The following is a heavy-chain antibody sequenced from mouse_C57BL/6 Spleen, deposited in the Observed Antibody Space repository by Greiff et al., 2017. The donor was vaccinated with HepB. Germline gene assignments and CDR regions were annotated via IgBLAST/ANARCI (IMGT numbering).Heavy chain of an antibody. V-gene: IGHV1-18*01. J-gene: IGHJ1*03. CDR3: ARRTYYGSSHWYFDV. Sequence: VQLQQSGPELVKPGASVKIPCKASGYTFTDYNMDWVKQSHGKSLEWIGDINPNNGGTIYNQKFKGKATLTVDKSSSTAYMELRSLTSGDTAVYYCARRTYYGSSHWYFDVWGTGTTVTVSS. CDR2: INPNNGGT. CDR1: GYTFTDYN. D-gene: IGHD1-1*01.